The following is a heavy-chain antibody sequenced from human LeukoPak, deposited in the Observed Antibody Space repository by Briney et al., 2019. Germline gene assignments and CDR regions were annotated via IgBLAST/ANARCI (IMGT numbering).Heavy chain of an antibody. J-gene: IGHJ2*01. CDR1: GGSFSGYY. D-gene: IGHD3-22*01. V-gene: IGHV4-34*01. Sequence: SETLSLTCAAYGGSFSGYYWSWIRQPPGKGLEWIGEINHSGSTNYNPSLKSRVTISVDTSKNQFSLKLSSVTAADTAVYYCARDSADYYDSSGYYYRYFDLWGRGTLVTVSS. CDR2: INHSGST. CDR3: ARDSADYYDSSGYYYRYFDL.